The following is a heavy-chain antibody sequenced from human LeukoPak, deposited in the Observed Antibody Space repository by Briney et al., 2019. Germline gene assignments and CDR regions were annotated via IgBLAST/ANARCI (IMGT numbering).Heavy chain of an antibody. CDR3: ARFLTMVRGASDC. Sequence: GGSLRLSCAASGFTFSSYSMNWVRQAPGKGLEWVSSISSSSSYIYYADSVKGRFTISRDNAKNSLYLQMNSLRAEDTAVYYCARFLTMVRGASDCWGQGTLVTVSS. D-gene: IGHD3-10*01. J-gene: IGHJ4*02. CDR1: GFTFSSYS. CDR2: ISSSSSYI. V-gene: IGHV3-21*01.